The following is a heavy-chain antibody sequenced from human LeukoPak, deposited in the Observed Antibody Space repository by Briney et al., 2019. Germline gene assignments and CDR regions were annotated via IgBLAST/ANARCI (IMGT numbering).Heavy chain of an antibody. D-gene: IGHD2-15*01. CDR3: ARGYCSGGSCYSYYYYNYMDV. V-gene: IGHV4-34*01. CDR1: GGSFGGYY. Sequence: PSETLSLTCAVYGGSFGGYYWSWIRQPPGKGLEWIGEINDSGSTNYIPSLKSRVTISVDTSKNQFSLKLGSVTAADTAVYYCARGYCSGGSCYSYYYYNYMDVWGKGTTVTVSS. CDR2: INDSGST. J-gene: IGHJ6*03.